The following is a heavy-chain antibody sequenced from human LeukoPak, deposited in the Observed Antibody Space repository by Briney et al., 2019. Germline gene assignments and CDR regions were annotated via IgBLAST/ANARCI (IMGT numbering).Heavy chain of an antibody. Sequence: GASVKVSCKVSGYTLTELSMHWVRQAPGKGLEWMGGFDPEDGETIYAQKFQGRVTMTEDTSTDTAYMELSSLKSEDTAVYYCATIAGNEDWYFDLWGRGTLVTVSS. CDR2: FDPEDGET. CDR3: ATIAGNEDWYFDL. D-gene: IGHD4-23*01. CDR1: GYTLTELS. J-gene: IGHJ2*01. V-gene: IGHV1-24*01.